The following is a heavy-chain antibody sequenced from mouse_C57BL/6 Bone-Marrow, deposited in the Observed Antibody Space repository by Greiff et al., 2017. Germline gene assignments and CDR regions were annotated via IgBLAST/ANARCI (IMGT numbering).Heavy chain of an antibody. Sequence: EVKLQESGGGLVKPGGSLKLSCAASGFTFSDYGMHWVRQAPEKGLEWVAYISSGSSTIYYADTVKGRFTISRDNAKNTLFLQMTSLRSEDTAMYYCASPIFMDYWGQGTSVTVSS. CDR1: GFTFSDYG. J-gene: IGHJ4*01. CDR3: ASPIFMDY. CDR2: ISSGSSTI. V-gene: IGHV5-17*01.